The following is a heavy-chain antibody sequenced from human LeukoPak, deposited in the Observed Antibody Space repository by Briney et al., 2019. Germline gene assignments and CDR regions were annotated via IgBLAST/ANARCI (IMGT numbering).Heavy chain of an antibody. D-gene: IGHD6-13*01. CDR3: ARVVIAAAGPYFDY. CDR1: GGSISSSNW. J-gene: IGHJ4*02. CDR2: IYTSGST. V-gene: IGHV4-61*02. Sequence: SGTLSLTCAVSGGSISSSNWRSWIRQPAGKGLEWIGRIYTSGSTNYNPSLKSRVTISVDTSKNQFSLKLSSVTAADTAVYYCARVVIAAAGPYFDYWGQGTLVTVSS.